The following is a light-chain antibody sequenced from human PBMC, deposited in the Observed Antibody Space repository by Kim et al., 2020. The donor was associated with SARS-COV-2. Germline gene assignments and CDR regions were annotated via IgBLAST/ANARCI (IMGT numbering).Light chain of an antibody. Sequence: QSVLTQSPSASGTPGQRVTMSCSGSSSNIEKNYVYWYQQVPGTAPKVLIYRNNERPSGVPDRFSGSKSGTSASLAISGLRSEDEADYYCAAWDDRVSGRVFGGGTKLTVL. CDR1: SSNIEKNY. CDR2: RNN. V-gene: IGLV1-47*01. J-gene: IGLJ3*02. CDR3: AAWDDRVSGRV.